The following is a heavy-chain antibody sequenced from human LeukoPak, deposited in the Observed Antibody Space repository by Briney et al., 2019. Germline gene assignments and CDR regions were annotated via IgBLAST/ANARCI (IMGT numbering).Heavy chain of an antibody. J-gene: IGHJ4*02. CDR2: FSASGNS. CDR1: GDSISSDDYY. V-gene: IGHV4-61*02. CDR3: ASGGLREFDY. Sequence: SQTLSLTCTVSGDSISSDDYYWSWIRQPAGKGLEWIGRFSASGNSNYNPSLKSRVTISADTSKNQFSLRLRSVTAADTAVYYCASGGLREFDYWGQGTLVTVSS. D-gene: IGHD2-8*02.